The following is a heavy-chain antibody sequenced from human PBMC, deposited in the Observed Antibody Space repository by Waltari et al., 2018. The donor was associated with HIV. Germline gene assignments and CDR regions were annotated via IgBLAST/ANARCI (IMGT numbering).Heavy chain of an antibody. CDR1: GFRFSDDN. V-gene: IGHV3-21*01. CDR3: ARGPSSGWSWFDP. Sequence: EVRLLESGGGLVRPGGSLRLSCAASGFRFSDDNLNWVRQGPGKGLEWVASSGSLQNFIHYADSVKGRITVSRDNAKNSLYLQMNSLTAEDTAVYYCARGPSSGWSWFDPWGQGTLVTVSS. CDR2: SGSLQNFI. D-gene: IGHD6-19*01. J-gene: IGHJ5*02.